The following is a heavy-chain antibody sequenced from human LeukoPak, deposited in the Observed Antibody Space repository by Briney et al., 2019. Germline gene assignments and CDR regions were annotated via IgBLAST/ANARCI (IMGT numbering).Heavy chain of an antibody. CDR1: GFTFSSYD. D-gene: IGHD3-22*01. V-gene: IGHV3-13*01. CDR2: IGTAGDT. CDR3: ARVRYDSSGYYYFDY. J-gene: IGHJ4*02. Sequence: GGSLRLSCAASGFTFSSYDMHWVRQATGKGLEWVSAIGTAGDTYYPGSVKGRFTISRENAKNSLYLQMNSLRAGDTAVYYCARVRYDSSGYYYFDYWGQGTLVTVSS.